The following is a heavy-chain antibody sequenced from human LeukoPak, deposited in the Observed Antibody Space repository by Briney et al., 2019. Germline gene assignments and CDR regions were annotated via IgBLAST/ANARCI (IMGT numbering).Heavy chain of an antibody. Sequence: GASVKVSCKASGYTFTGYYMHWVRQAPGQGLEWMGWINPNSGGTNYAQKFQGRVTMTRDTSISTAYMELRRLRSDDTAVYYCALTKEWLRFVGHNAFDIWGQGTMVTVSS. CDR2: INPNSGGT. V-gene: IGHV1-2*02. D-gene: IGHD5-12*01. CDR1: GYTFTGYY. J-gene: IGHJ3*02. CDR3: ALTKEWLRFVGHNAFDI.